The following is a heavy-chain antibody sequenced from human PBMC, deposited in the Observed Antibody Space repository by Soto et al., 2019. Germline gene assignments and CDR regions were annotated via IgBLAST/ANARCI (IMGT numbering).Heavy chain of an antibody. Sequence: GGSLRLSCAASGFTFSSYAMSWVRQAPGKGLEWVSAISGSGGSTYYADSVKGRFTISRDNSKNTLYLQMNSLGAEDTAVYYCAKDSARYCTNGVCFPFDYWGQGTLVTVSS. CDR1: GFTFSSYA. V-gene: IGHV3-23*01. CDR2: ISGSGGST. D-gene: IGHD2-8*01. J-gene: IGHJ4*02. CDR3: AKDSARYCTNGVCFPFDY.